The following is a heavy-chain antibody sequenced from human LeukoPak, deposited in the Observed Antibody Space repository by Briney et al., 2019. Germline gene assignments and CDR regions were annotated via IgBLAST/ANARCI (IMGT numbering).Heavy chain of an antibody. Sequence: GASVKVSCKASGYTFTSYYMHWVRQAPGQGLEWMGIINPSGGSTSYAQKFRGRVTMTRDMSTSTVYMELSSLRSEDTAVYYCAREMATIGCFDYWGQGTLVTVSS. D-gene: IGHD5-24*01. V-gene: IGHV1-46*01. J-gene: IGHJ4*02. CDR2: INPSGGST. CDR1: GYTFTSYY. CDR3: AREMATIGCFDY.